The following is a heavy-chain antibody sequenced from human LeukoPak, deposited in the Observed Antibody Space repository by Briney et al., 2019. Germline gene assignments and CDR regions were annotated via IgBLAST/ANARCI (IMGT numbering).Heavy chain of an antibody. J-gene: IGHJ6*03. D-gene: IGHD2-2*01. CDR2: IYYSGST. V-gene: IGHV4-59*08. CDR3: ARHCSSTSCHYYYMDV. Sequence: SETLSLTCTVSGGSISSYYWSWMRQPPGKGLEWIGYIYYSGSTNYNPSLKSRVTISVDTSKNQFSLKLSSVTAADTAVYYCARHCSSTSCHYYYMDVWGKGTTVTVSS. CDR1: GGSISSYY.